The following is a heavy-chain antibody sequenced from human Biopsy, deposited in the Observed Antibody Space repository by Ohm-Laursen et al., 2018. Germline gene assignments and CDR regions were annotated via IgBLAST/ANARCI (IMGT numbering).Heavy chain of an antibody. V-gene: IGHV4-59*08. D-gene: IGHD6-19*01. CDR2: ISYSRDT. CDR1: GGSISGSS. CDR3: AKHGSGWTGDDAFHI. J-gene: IGHJ3*02. Sequence: SDTLSLTCAVSGGSISGSSWSWIRQAPGEGLEWIGYISYSRDTNYNPSLKSRITISVDTSKNQFSLKLTSVTAADTAVYYCAKHGSGWTGDDAFHIWGQGTMVTVSS.